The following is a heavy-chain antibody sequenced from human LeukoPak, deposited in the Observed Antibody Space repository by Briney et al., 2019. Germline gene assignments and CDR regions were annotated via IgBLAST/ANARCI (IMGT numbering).Heavy chain of an antibody. CDR3: ARRINTDNYDSSGYYYGTYYFDY. J-gene: IGHJ4*02. CDR1: GYSFTSYW. D-gene: IGHD3-22*01. V-gene: IGHV5-51*01. Sequence: GESLKISCKGSGYSFTSYWIGCVRQMPGKGLEWMGIIYPGDSDTRYSPSFQGQVTISADKSISTAYLQWSSLKASDTAMYYCARRINTDNYDSSGYYYGTYYFDYWGQGTLVTVSS. CDR2: IYPGDSDT.